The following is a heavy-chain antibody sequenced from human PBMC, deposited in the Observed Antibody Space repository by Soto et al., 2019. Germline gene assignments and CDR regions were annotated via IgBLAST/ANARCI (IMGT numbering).Heavy chain of an antibody. D-gene: IGHD3-22*01. CDR3: AREYYYDSSGPQEDAFDI. CDR1: GFTVSSNY. Sequence: RLSCAASGFTVSSNYMSWVRQAPGKGLEWVSVIYSGGSTYYADSVKGRFTISRDNSKNTLYLQMNSLRAEDTAVYYCAREYYYDSSGPQEDAFDIWGQGTMVTVSS. V-gene: IGHV3-53*01. CDR2: IYSGGST. J-gene: IGHJ3*02.